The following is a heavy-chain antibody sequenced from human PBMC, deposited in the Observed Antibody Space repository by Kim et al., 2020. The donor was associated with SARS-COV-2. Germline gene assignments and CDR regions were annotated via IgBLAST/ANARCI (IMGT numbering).Heavy chain of an antibody. V-gene: IGHV3-33*01. CDR3: ARPSSSHFDF. D-gene: IGHD3-10*01. J-gene: IGHJ4*02. Sequence: YADSVRCRLTISRAYSENKVYLQMDSLSAGDTAVYYCARPSSSHFDFWGQGTLVSVSS.